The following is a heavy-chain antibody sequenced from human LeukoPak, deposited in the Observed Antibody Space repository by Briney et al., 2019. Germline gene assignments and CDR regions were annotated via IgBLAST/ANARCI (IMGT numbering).Heavy chain of an antibody. CDR3: ARDFVQLWSSSLLGY. Sequence: GGSLRLSCAASGFTFSSYEMNWVRQAPGKGLEWVSYISSSGATRYYADPVKGRFTISRDNAKNTLYLQMNSLRAEDTAVYYCARDFVQLWSSSLLGYWGQGTLVTVSS. D-gene: IGHD5-18*01. CDR2: ISSSGATR. J-gene: IGHJ4*02. V-gene: IGHV3-48*03. CDR1: GFTFSSYE.